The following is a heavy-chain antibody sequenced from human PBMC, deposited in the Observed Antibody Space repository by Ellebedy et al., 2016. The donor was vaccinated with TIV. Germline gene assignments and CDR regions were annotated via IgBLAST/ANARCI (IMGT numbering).Heavy chain of an antibody. CDR2: INPNSGGT. J-gene: IGHJ6*03. V-gene: IGHV1-2*02. CDR3: ARARIVGGGNYYYYMDV. CDR1: GYTFTGYY. Sequence: ASVKVSXXASGYTFTGYYMHWVRQAPGQGLEWMGWINPNSGGTNYAQKFQGRVTMTRDTSISTAYMELSRLRSDDTAVYYCARARIVGGGNYYYYMDVWGKGTTVTASS. D-gene: IGHD1-26*01.